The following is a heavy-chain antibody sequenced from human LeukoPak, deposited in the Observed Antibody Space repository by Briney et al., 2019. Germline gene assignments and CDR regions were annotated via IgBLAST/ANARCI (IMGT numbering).Heavy chain of an antibody. CDR3: ARESSGWYRLADY. D-gene: IGHD6-19*01. J-gene: IGHJ4*02. CDR1: GGSISSSSYY. CDR2: IYYSGST. Sequence: SETLSLTCTVSGGSISSSSYYWGWIRQPPGKGLEWIGSIYYSGSTYYNPSLKSRVTISVDTSKNQFSLKLSSVTAADTAVYYCARESSGWYRLADYWGQGTLVTVSS. V-gene: IGHV4-39*07.